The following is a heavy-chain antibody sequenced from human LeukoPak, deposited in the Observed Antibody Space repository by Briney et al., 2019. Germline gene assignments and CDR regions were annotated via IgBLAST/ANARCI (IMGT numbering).Heavy chain of an antibody. J-gene: IGHJ5*02. Sequence: SETLSLTCTVSGDSLRTTTYYWNWTRQPPGKGLEWIGGLYHSGTIYYNPSLKSRVTMSADKSKNHFSLKLTSVTAADTAVYYCARDRELAALDPWGQGTLVIVSS. CDR2: LYHSGTI. CDR3: ARDRELAALDP. D-gene: IGHD1-26*01. CDR1: GDSLRTTTYY. V-gene: IGHV4-39*07.